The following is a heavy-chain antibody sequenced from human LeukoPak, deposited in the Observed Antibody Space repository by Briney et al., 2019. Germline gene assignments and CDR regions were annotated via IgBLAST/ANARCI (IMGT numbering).Heavy chain of an antibody. CDR3: ARDRNYDHAFDI. V-gene: IGHV4-34*01. J-gene: IGHJ3*02. Sequence: PSETLSLTCAVYGGSFSGYYWSWIRQPPGKGLEWIGEINHSGSTNYSPSLKSRVTMSVDTSKNQFSLKLSSVTAADTAIYFCARDRNYDHAFDIWGQGTMVTVSS. CDR2: INHSGST. CDR1: GGSFSGYY. D-gene: IGHD3-22*01.